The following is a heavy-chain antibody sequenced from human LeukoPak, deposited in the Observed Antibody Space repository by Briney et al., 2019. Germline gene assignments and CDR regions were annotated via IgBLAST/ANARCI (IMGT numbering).Heavy chain of an antibody. J-gene: IGHJ6*02. CDR2: ISSSSSYI. Sequence: GGSLRLSCAASGFTFSSYSMNWVRQAPGKGLEWVSSISSSSSYIYYADSVKGRFTISRDNAKNSLYLQMNSVRAEDTAVYYCASGNTMVRGVPTPYGMDVWGQGTTVTVSS. D-gene: IGHD3-10*01. V-gene: IGHV3-21*01. CDR3: ASGNTMVRGVPTPYGMDV. CDR1: GFTFSSYS.